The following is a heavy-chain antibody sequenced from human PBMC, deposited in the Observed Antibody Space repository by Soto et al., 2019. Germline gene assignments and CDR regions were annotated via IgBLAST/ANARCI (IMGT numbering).Heavy chain of an antibody. D-gene: IGHD1-7*01. Sequence: QVQLQQWGAGLLKPSETLSLTCAVYGGSFSGYYWSWIRQPPGKGLEWNGEINHSGSTNYNPSLNNRVTISVDTSKNQLSLKLSSVTAADTAVYYCARGRHGITRTQRRPLDYWGQGTLVTVSP. V-gene: IGHV4-34*01. J-gene: IGHJ4*02. CDR2: INHSGST. CDR3: ARGRHGITRTQRRPLDY. CDR1: GGSFSGYY.